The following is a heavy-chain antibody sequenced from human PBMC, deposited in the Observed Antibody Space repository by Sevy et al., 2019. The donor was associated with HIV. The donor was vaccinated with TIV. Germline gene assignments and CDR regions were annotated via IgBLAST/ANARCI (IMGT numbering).Heavy chain of an antibody. CDR2: IRSQGYGETT. CDR1: GFSIRDHA. J-gene: IGHJ5*02. D-gene: IGHD3-10*01. CDR3: ATDQGRFYGSGPYVDWFDP. V-gene: IGHV3-49*03. Sequence: GGSLRLSCSASGFSIRDHAMAWFRQAPGKGLEWVGFIRSQGYGETTEYAASVRGRFTISRDDSKSIAYLQMNSLKTEDTAFYYCATDQGRFYGSGPYVDWFDPWGQGTLVTVSS.